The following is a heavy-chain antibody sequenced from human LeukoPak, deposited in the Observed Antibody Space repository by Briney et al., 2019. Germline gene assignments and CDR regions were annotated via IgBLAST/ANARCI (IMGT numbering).Heavy chain of an antibody. D-gene: IGHD3-22*01. V-gene: IGHV1-18*01. CDR3: ARADTYYYDSSGYYWLDY. CDR2: ISAYSGDT. CDR1: GYTFTSYG. Sequence: ASVKVSCKASGYTFTSYGISWVRQAPGQGLEWMGWISAYSGDTNYAQKLQGRVTMTTDTSTSTAYMELRSLRSDDTAVYYCARADTYYYDSSGYYWLDYWGQGTLVTVSS. J-gene: IGHJ4*02.